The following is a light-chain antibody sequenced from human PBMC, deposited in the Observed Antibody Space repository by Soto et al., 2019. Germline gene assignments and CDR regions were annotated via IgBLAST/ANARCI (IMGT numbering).Light chain of an antibody. CDR1: QSVSSSY. Sequence: EIVLTQSPGTLSLSPGERATLSCRASQSVSSSYLAWYQQKPGQAPRLLIYDSSTRATGVPARFSGSGSGTEFTLTISSLQSEDFALYYCQQYNSWPLTFGGGTKVDIK. CDR3: QQYNSWPLT. CDR2: DSS. J-gene: IGKJ4*01. V-gene: IGKV3-15*01.